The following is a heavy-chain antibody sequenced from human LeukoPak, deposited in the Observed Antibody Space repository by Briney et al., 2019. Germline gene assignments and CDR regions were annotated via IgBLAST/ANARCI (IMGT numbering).Heavy chain of an antibody. CDR1: RVSISSYY. CDR2: IYTSGST. Sequence: PSETLSLTSTLSRVSISSYYWSSIRQPAGKGLEWIGRIYTSGSTNYNPSLKSRVTMSVDTSKNQFSLKLSSVTAADTAVYYCARSSGWHFDYWGQGTLVTVSS. CDR3: ARSSGWHFDY. J-gene: IGHJ4*02. D-gene: IGHD6-19*01. V-gene: IGHV4-4*07.